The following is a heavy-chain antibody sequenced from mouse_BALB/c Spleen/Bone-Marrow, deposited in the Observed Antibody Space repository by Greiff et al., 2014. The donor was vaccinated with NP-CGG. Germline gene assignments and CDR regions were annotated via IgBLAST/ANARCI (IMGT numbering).Heavy chain of an antibody. J-gene: IGHJ4*01. Sequence: VMLVESGPGLVAPSQSLSITCTVSGFSLTNYGVHWVRQPPGKGLEWLGVIWADGSTNYNSALMSRLSISKDKSKSQVFFKMNSLQTDDTAMYYCARITTATGAMDYWGQGTSVTVPS. CDR3: ARITTATGAMDY. D-gene: IGHD1-2*01. V-gene: IGHV2-9*02. CDR1: GFSLTNYG. CDR2: IWADGST.